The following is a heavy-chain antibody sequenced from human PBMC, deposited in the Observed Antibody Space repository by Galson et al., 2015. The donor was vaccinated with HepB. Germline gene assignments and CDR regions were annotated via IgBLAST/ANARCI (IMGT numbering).Heavy chain of an antibody. CDR3: ARDLQMATSGRLRNYYGMDV. D-gene: IGHD3-10*01. CDR2: ISSIGDNT. J-gene: IGHJ6*02. Sequence: SLRLSCAASGSFSTYFMHWVRQAPGKGLEFVSTISSIGDNTYYGDSVKGRFTISRDSSKNTLYLQMSSLRVEDTAVYFCARDLQMATSGRLRNYYGMDVWGQGTTVTVSS. V-gene: IGHV3-64D*06. CDR1: GSFSTYF.